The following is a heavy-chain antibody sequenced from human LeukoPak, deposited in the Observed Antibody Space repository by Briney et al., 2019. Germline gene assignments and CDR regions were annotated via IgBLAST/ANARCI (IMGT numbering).Heavy chain of an antibody. V-gene: IGHV1-69*13. CDR2: FIPILGTA. CDR1: GGTFRSYG. CDR3: ARGLYCSSSTSCYDYGMDV. J-gene: IGHJ6*02. D-gene: IGHD2-2*01. Sequence: ASVKVSCKASGGTFRSYGLNWVRQAPGQGLEWMGGFIPILGTAKYAQKLQGRVTITADESTSTGYMELSSLRYEDAAVYYCARGLYCSSSTSCYDYGMDVWGQGTTVTVSS.